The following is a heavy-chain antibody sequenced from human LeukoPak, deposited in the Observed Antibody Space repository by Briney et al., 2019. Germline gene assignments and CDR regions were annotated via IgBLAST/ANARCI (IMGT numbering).Heavy chain of an antibody. J-gene: IGHJ6*03. D-gene: IGHD1-26*01. CDR3: ARDPYSGSYGDYYFYYMDV. V-gene: IGHV3-21*01. Sequence: GGSLRLSCAASGFTFSRYNMNWVRQAPGKGLEWISSITTTSSYIYYADSVKGRFTISRDNAKNSLYLQMTSLRAEDTAVYYCARDPYSGSYGDYYFYYMDVWGKGTTVTVSS. CDR2: ITTTSSYI. CDR1: GFTFSRYN.